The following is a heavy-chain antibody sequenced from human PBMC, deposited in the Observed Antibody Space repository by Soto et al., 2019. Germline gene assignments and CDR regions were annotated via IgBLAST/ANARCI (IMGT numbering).Heavy chain of an antibody. J-gene: IGHJ6*02. CDR2: ISWNSGSI. Sequence: EVQLVESGGGLVQPGRSLRLSCAASGFTFNAYAMYWVRQVPGKGLEWVSGISWNSGSIGYADSVKGRFTISRDNAKNSRYLQMNSLRAEDTALYYCAREYITPGYSSGDSADSGMAFWGQGTTVTVSS. V-gene: IGHV3-9*01. D-gene: IGHD6-19*01. CDR3: AREYITPGYSSGDSADSGMAF. CDR1: GFTFNAYA.